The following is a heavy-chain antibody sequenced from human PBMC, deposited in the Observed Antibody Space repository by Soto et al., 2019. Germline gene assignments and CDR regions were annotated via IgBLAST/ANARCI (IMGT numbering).Heavy chain of an antibody. J-gene: IGHJ6*02. V-gene: IGHV3-30*18. D-gene: IGHD1-7*01. CDR2: ISYDGSNK. CDR1: GFTFSSYG. Sequence: GGSLRLSCAASGFTFSSYGMHWVRQAPGKGLEWVAVISYDGSNKYYADSVKGRFTISRDNSKNTLYLQMNSLRAEDTAVYYCAKDFPGQETGTTDYYYYYGMDVWGQGTTVTVS. CDR3: AKDFPGQETGTTDYYYYYGMDV.